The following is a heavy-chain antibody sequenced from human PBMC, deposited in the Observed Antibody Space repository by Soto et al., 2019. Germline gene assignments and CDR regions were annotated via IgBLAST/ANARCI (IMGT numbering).Heavy chain of an antibody. Sequence: SSETLSVTCTFSGASISVFYWSWIRKSAGKGLEWIGRIYATGTTDYNPSLKSRVMMSVDTSKKQFSLKLRSVTAADTAVYYCVRDGTKTLRDWFDPWGQGISVTVSS. CDR1: GASISVFY. D-gene: IGHD1-1*01. J-gene: IGHJ5*02. V-gene: IGHV4-4*07. CDR3: VRDGTKTLRDWFDP. CDR2: IYATGTT.